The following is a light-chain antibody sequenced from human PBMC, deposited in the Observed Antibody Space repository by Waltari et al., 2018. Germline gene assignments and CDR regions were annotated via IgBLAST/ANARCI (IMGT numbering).Light chain of an antibody. CDR1: RVSHPY. CDR3: QAWVSRTVV. CDR2: HHS. Sequence: YELTQPSSLSVSPGQTATIPRSGDRVSHPYFWRYQPRPGQPPVFVIFHHSQRPSGIPERFGGSTSGNTATLTIREAQTMDEADDYCQAWVSRTVVFGGGTKLTVL. V-gene: IGLV3-1*01. J-gene: IGLJ2*01.